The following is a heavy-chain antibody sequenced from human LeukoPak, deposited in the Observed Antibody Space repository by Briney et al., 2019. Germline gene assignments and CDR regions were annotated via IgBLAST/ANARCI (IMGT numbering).Heavy chain of an antibody. Sequence: GGSLRLSCAASGFTFSNYRMNWVRQAPGKGLEWVSSNIYYADLVKGRFTISRDNAKNSLYLQMNSLSAEDTAVYYCARGLGSGRHAFDIWGQGTMVTVSS. V-gene: IGHV3-21*01. CDR3: ARGLGSGRHAFDI. J-gene: IGHJ3*02. CDR2: NI. D-gene: IGHD3-10*01. CDR1: GFTFSNYR.